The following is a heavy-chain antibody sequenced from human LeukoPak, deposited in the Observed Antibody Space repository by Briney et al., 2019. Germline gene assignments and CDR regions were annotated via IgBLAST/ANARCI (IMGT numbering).Heavy chain of an antibody. CDR1: GFTVSSNY. V-gene: IGHV3-53*01. Sequence: GGSLRLSCAASGFTVSSNYMNWVRQAPGKGLEWVSVIYSANSTHYADSVKGRFTISRDNSKNTLYLQMNSLRAEDTAVYYCARDLAVWGQGTLVTVSS. D-gene: IGHD6-19*01. CDR2: IYSANST. CDR3: ARDLAV. J-gene: IGHJ4*02.